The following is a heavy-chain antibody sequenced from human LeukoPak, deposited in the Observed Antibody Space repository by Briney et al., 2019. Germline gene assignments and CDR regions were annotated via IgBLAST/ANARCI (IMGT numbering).Heavy chain of an antibody. V-gene: IGHV4-30-4*08. CDR3: ARDTDMVRGVIKRAFDI. J-gene: IGHJ3*02. Sequence: PSETLSLTCTVSVGPTTVGDYSWSGIPRPPGKGLEWVGYIYYSGSTYYNPSLKSRVTISVDTSKNQFSLKLSSVTAADTAVYYCARDTDMVRGVIKRAFDIWGQGTMVTVSS. CDR2: IYYSGST. D-gene: IGHD3-10*01. CDR1: VGPTTVGDYS.